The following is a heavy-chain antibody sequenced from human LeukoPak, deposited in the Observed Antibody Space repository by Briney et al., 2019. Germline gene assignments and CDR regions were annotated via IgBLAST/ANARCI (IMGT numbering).Heavy chain of an antibody. CDR1: GFTFSSYG. J-gene: IGHJ6*03. D-gene: IGHD3-10*01. CDR2: ISGSGGST. CDR3: AYGSGSYYTGGLYYYYYYMDV. Sequence: GGTLRLSCAASGFTFSSYGMSWVRQAPGKGLEWASAISGSGGSTYYADSVKGRFTISRDNSKNTLYLQMNSLRAEDTAVYYCAYGSGSYYTGGLYYYYYYMDVWGKGTTVTISS. V-gene: IGHV3-23*01.